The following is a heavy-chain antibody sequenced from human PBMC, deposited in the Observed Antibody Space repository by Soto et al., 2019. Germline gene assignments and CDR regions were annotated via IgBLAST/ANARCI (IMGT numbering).Heavy chain of an antibody. CDR3: ARGSLLWFGELSNEDYYYYGMDV. V-gene: IGHV6-1*01. CDR1: GDSVSSNSAA. Sequence: PSQTLSLTCAISGDSVSSNSAAWNWISQSPSRGLEWLGRSYYWYKWYNDYAVSVKSRITINPDTSKNQFSLQLNSVTPEDTAVYYCARGSLLWFGELSNEDYYYYGMDVWGQGTTVTVSS. CDR2: SYYWYKWYN. J-gene: IGHJ6*02. D-gene: IGHD3-10*01.